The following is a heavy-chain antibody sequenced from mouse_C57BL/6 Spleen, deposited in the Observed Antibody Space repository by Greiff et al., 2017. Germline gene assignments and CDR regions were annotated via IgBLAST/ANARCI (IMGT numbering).Heavy chain of an antibody. CDR2: IDPSDSET. J-gene: IGHJ4*01. CDR1: GYTFTSYW. V-gene: IGHV1-52*01. D-gene: IGHD2-4*01. CDR3: ARDVDDYDGAYAMDY. Sequence: VQLQQSGAELVRPGSSVKLSCKASGYTFTSYWMHWVKQRPIQGLEWIGNIDPSDSETHYNQKFKDKATLTVDKSSSTAYMQLSSLTSEDSAVYYCARDVDDYDGAYAMDYWGQGTSVTVSS.